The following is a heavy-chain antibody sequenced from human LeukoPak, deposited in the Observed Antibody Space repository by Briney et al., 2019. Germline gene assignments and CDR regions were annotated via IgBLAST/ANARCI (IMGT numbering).Heavy chain of an antibody. CDR2: INHSGST. J-gene: IGHJ6*03. CDR1: GGSFSGYY. V-gene: IGHV4-34*01. CDR3: AGVCIVGATTYYYYYYMDV. Sequence: SETLSLTCAVYGGSFSGYYWSWIRQPPGKGLEWIGEINHSGSTNYNPSLKSRVTISVDTSKNQFSLKLSSVTAADTAVYYCAGVCIVGATTYYYYYYMDVWGKGTTVTVSS. D-gene: IGHD1-26*01.